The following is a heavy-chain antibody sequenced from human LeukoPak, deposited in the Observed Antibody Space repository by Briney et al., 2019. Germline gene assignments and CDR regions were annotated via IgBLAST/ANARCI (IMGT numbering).Heavy chain of an antibody. CDR1: GGSISSYY. J-gene: IGHJ3*02. V-gene: IGHV4-59*01. D-gene: IGHD7-27*01. CDR2: IYYSGST. Sequence: PSETLSLTCTVSGGSISSYYWSWIRQPPGKGLEWIGYIYYSGSTNYNPSLKSRVTISVDTSKNQFSLRLSSVTAADTAVYYCARDRTLGRAAFDIWGQGTMVTVSS. CDR3: ARDRTLGRAAFDI.